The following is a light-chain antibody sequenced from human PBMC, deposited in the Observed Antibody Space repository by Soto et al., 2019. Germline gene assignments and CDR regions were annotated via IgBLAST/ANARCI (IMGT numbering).Light chain of an antibody. CDR1: QKITNNF. J-gene: IGKJ2*01. CDR3: QQYGRSPFT. Sequence: EIVLTQSPVTLSLSPGERATLSCRASQKITNNFLAWFKQKPGLAPRLLIYGASTRASGIPDRFSVSGSGIDFALTISRLEPEDFAVYYCQQYGRSPFTFGQGTKLQIK. CDR2: GAS. V-gene: IGKV3-20*01.